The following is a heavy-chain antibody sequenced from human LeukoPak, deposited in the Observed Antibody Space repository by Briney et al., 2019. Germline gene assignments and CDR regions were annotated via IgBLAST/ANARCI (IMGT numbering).Heavy chain of an antibody. CDR3: ARDGYSYGEEPYFDY. Sequence: PGRSLRLSCAASGFTFSSYGMHWVRQAPGKGLEWVANIKQDGSEKYYVDSVKGRFTISRDNAKNSLYLQMNSLRAEDTAVYYCARDGYSYGEEPYFDYWGQGTLVTVSS. CDR2: IKQDGSEK. D-gene: IGHD5-18*01. CDR1: GFTFSSYG. V-gene: IGHV3-7*01. J-gene: IGHJ4*02.